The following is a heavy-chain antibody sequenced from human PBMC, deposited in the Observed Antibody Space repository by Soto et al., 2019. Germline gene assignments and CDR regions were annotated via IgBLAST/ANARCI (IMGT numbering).Heavy chain of an antibody. CDR2: IRSKVYGGTT. CDR3: TRGPSGSLEPVYYYYYMDV. D-gene: IGHD1-1*01. J-gene: IGHJ6*03. V-gene: IGHV3-49*03. Sequence: HPGGSRSLSFTASEFTFGDYARSWFRQAPGKGLEGVGFIRSKVYGGTTEYAAGVKGRFTISRDDSKTIAYLQMNSLKTEDTAVYYCTRGPSGSLEPVYYYYYMDVWGKGPTVTVSS. CDR1: EFTFGDYA.